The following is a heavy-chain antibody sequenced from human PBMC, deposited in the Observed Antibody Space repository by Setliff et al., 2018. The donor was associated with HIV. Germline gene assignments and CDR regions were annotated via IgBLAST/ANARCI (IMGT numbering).Heavy chain of an antibody. CDR3: TRWTAVSHFDY. J-gene: IGHJ4*02. Sequence: GGSLRLSCTASGFTFVDYAVSWVRQAPGKGLEWVSLIRRNIDGGTIEYAASVKGRFTISKDDSKNVAYLQMNSLNSEDTGVYYCTRWTAVSHFDYWGQGTVVTVSS. V-gene: IGHV3-49*04. CDR1: GFTFVDYA. D-gene: IGHD4-17*01. CDR2: IRRNIDGGTI.